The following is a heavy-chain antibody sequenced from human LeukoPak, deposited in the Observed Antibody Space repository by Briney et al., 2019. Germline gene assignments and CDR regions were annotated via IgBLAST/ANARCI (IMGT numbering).Heavy chain of an antibody. CDR1: GYSFSNNA. Sequence: GGSLRPSCAASGYSFSNNAMHWVRQAPGKGLEWVAVISFDGSNKYYADSVKGRFTISRDNSKNTLFLQMNSLRAEDTAVYYCARDHYDYVWGSYRRYYFDYWGQGTLVTVSS. D-gene: IGHD3-16*02. CDR2: ISFDGSNK. J-gene: IGHJ4*02. V-gene: IGHV3-30-3*01. CDR3: ARDHYDYVWGSYRRYYFDY.